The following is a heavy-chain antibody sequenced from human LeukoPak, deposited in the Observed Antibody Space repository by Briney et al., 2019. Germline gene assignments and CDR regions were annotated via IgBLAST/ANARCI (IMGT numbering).Heavy chain of an antibody. CDR2: IYTSGST. CDR1: GGSISSYY. D-gene: IGHD1-26*01. J-gene: IGHJ5*02. Sequence: SETLSLTWTVSGGSISSYYWSWIRQPAGKGLEWIGRIYTSGSTNYNPSLKSRVTMSVDTSKNQFSLKLSSVTAADTAVYYCARDRVTYSGSHLFDPWGQGTLVTVSS. CDR3: ARDRVTYSGSHLFDP. V-gene: IGHV4-4*07.